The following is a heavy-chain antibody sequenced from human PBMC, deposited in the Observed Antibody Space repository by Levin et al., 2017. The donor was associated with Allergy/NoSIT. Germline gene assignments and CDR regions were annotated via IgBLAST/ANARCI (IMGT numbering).Heavy chain of an antibody. CDR2: IWYEGIND. D-gene: IGHD5-12*01. V-gene: IGHV3-33*01. Sequence: GESLKISCPASGFSFSHYGMHWVRQAPGKGLEWLAVIWYEGINDDYADSVKGRFTISRDNSKNTVYLELNSLRAADTAVYYCVRGRGDIASPLDHWGPGTLVTVSS. CDR3: VRGRGDIASPLDH. J-gene: IGHJ4*02. CDR1: GFSFSHYG.